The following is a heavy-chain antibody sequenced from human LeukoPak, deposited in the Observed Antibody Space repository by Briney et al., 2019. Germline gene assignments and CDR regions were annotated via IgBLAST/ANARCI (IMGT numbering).Heavy chain of an antibody. Sequence: SETLSLTCSVSGYSISSGYYWGWIRQPPGKGLEWIGSIFHSGSTYYNPSLKRRVTISVDTSKYQFSLKLTSVTAADTAVYYCARDRKYCTSTTCHSSMDVWGKGTTVTVSS. CDR1: GYSISSGYY. CDR2: IFHSGST. J-gene: IGHJ6*03. D-gene: IGHD2-2*01. CDR3: ARDRKYCTSTTCHSSMDV. V-gene: IGHV4-38-2*02.